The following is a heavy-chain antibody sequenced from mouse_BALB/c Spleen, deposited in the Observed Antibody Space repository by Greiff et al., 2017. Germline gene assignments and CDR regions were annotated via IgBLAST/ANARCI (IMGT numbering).Heavy chain of an antibody. D-gene: IGHD1-1*01. CDR1: GYSITSDYA. Sequence: EVQRVESGPGLVKPSQSLSLTCTVTGYSITSDYAWNWIRQFPGNKLEWMGYISYSGSTSYNPSLKSRISITRDTSKNQFFLQLNSVTTEDTATYYCAYYYGSSYYAMDYWGQGTSVTVSS. V-gene: IGHV3-2*02. CDR2: ISYSGST. J-gene: IGHJ4*01. CDR3: AYYYGSSYYAMDY.